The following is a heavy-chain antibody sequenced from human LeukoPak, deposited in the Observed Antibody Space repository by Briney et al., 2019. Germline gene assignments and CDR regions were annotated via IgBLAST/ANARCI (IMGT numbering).Heavy chain of an antibody. Sequence: SVKVSCKASGGTFSSYAISWVRQAPGQGLEWMGGIIPIFGTANYAQKFQGRVTITADESTSTAYMELSSLRSEDTAVYYCARDSYGPYYFDYWGQGTLVTVSS. J-gene: IGHJ4*02. V-gene: IGHV1-69*13. CDR1: GGTFSSYA. D-gene: IGHD5-18*01. CDR3: ARDSYGPYYFDY. CDR2: IIPIFGTA.